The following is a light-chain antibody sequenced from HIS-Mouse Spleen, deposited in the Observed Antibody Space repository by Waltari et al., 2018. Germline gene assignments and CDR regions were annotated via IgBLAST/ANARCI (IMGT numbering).Light chain of an antibody. V-gene: IGLV2-23*01. J-gene: IGLJ2*01. CDR1: SSDFGSYNL. Sequence: QSALTQPASVSGSPGQSITISCTGPSSDFGSYNLVSWYQQHPGKAPKLMIYEGSKRPSGVSNRFSGSKSGNTASLTISGLQAEDEADYYCCSYAGSSPYVVFGGGTKLTVL. CDR2: EGS. CDR3: CSYAGSSPYVV.